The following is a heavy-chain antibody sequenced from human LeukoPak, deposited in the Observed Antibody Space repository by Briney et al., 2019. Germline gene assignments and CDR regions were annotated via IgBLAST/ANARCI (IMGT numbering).Heavy chain of an antibody. V-gene: IGHV4-39*01. D-gene: IGHD2-15*01. J-gene: IGHJ5*02. Sequence: SETLSLTCTVSGGSMSSASYYWGWIRPPPGKGLEWIGNVYYSGSTYYNPSLKSRVTISVGTSKNQFSLKLSSVTAADTAVYYCASQTRHCSGGSCYGGWFDPWGQGTLVTVSS. CDR2: VYYSGST. CDR3: ASQTRHCSGGSCYGGWFDP. CDR1: GGSMSSASYY.